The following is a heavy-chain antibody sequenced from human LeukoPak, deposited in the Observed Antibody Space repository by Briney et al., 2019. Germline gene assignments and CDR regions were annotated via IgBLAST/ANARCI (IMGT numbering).Heavy chain of an antibody. CDR1: GGSISSYY. CDR3: ASDILTGYSNSDY. J-gene: IGHJ4*02. Sequence: SETLSLTCTVSGGSISSYYWSWIRQPAGKGLEWIGRVYTSGSTNYNPSLKSRVAMSVDTSKNQFSLKLSSVTAADTAVYYCASDILTGYSNSDYWGQGTLVTVSS. CDR2: VYTSGST. D-gene: IGHD3-9*01. V-gene: IGHV4-4*07.